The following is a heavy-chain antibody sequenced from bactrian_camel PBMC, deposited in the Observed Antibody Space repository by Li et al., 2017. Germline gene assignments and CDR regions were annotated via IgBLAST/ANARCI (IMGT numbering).Heavy chain of an antibody. J-gene: IGHJ4*01. CDR3: AAEVFPCRSYSDYAEH. CDR2: ITTDDIA. Sequence: HVQLVESGGGSVQPGGSLKLSCEVSGVIFSCGMGWYRQSPGKERELVSSITTDDIATYEDSVKGRFTISRDNAKNTIYLQMNNLKPDDTAVYYCAAEVFPCRSYSDYAEHWGQGTQVTVS. CDR1: GVIFSCG. V-gene: IGHV3S53*01. D-gene: IGHD4*01.